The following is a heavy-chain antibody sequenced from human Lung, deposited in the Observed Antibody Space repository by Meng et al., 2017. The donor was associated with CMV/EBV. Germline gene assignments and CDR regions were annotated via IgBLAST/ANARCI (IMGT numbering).Heavy chain of an antibody. D-gene: IGHD2-21*01. CDR2: ISSSGTYI. CDR1: GFTFSSYS. V-gene: IGHV3-21*01. J-gene: IGHJ6*02. Sequence: GGFXRLXCAAPGFTFSSYSMNWVRQAPGKGLEWVSSISSSGTYIYYADSVKGRFTISRDNAQNSLYLQMNSLRAEDTAVYYCARDVSPRSSAYFAIYYFYALDVWXQETTVTVSS. CDR3: ARDVSPRSSAYFAIYYFYALDV.